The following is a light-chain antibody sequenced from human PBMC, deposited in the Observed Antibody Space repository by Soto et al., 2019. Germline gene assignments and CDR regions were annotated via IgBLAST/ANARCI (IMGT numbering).Light chain of an antibody. CDR1: QSGSDSY. Sequence: EIVLTQSPGTLSLSPGERATLSCRASQSGSDSYLAWYQQKPGQPPRLLIYGVSSRATGIPDRFSGSGSGTDFTLTISRLEPEDFAVYYCQQYGSSGTFGQGTKVDIK. V-gene: IGKV3-20*01. CDR3: QQYGSSGT. J-gene: IGKJ1*01. CDR2: GVS.